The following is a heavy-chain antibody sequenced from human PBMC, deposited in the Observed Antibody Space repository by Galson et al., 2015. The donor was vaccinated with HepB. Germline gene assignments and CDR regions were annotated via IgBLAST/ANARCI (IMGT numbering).Heavy chain of an antibody. CDR3: ARVTSSWNSAAYFHH. Sequence: SLRLSCAASGFTFSSYGIHWVRQTLDKGLEWVAGISYGGSNEYYADSVKGRFTISRDKSKNAVYLQMNSLRGEDAAVYYCARVTSSWNSAAYFHHCGQGTLVPVSS. V-gene: IGHV3-30*03. CDR1: GFTFSSYG. D-gene: IGHD6-13*01. J-gene: IGHJ1*01. CDR2: ISYGGSNE.